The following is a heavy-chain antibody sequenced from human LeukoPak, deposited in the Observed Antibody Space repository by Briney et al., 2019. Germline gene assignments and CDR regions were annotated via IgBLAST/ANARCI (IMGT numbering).Heavy chain of an antibody. D-gene: IGHD6-6*01. CDR1: GYTFTGYY. J-gene: IGHJ5*02. CDR2: INPNSGGT. V-gene: IGHV1-2*02. Sequence: GASVKVSCKASGYTFTGYYMHWVRQAPGQGLEWMGWINPNSGGTNYAQKFQGRVTMTRDTSISTAYMELSRLRSDDTAVYYCAREGAARPPYNWFDPWGQGTLVTVSS. CDR3: AREGAARPPYNWFDP.